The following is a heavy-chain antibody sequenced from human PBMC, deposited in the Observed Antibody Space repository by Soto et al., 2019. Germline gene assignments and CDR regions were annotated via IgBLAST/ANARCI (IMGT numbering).Heavy chain of an antibody. D-gene: IGHD6-6*01. CDR2: ISTSIDAT. Sequence: GGSLRLSCAASGFAFSNYAMHWVRQAPVKGLEWVSSISTSIDATYYADSVKGRFTISRDDSKNTLYLQMNSLRAEDSAVYYCAKDRTVAARNFDYWGQGTQVTVSS. J-gene: IGHJ4*02. CDR1: GFAFSNYA. CDR3: AKDRTVAARNFDY. V-gene: IGHV3-23*01.